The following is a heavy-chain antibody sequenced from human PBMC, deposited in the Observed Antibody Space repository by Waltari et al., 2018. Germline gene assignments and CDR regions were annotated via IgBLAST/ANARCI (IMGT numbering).Heavy chain of an antibody. V-gene: IGHV4-34*01. D-gene: IGHD4-17*01. CDR3: ARRKTTVTYYYYYYDMDV. CDR1: GGSFSGYY. Sequence: QVQLQQWGAGLLKPSETLSLTCAVYGGSFSGYYWSWIRQPPGKGLEWIGEINQSGSTNYNPSLKSRVTISVDTSKNQFSLKLSSVTAADTAVYYCARRKTTVTYYYYYYDMDVWGKGTTVTVSS. J-gene: IGHJ6*03. CDR2: INQSGST.